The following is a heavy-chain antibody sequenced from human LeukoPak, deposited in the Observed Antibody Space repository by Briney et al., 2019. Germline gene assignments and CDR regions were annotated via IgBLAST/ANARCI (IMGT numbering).Heavy chain of an antibody. V-gene: IGHV4-59*01. CDR2: IYGDGST. D-gene: IGHD6-19*01. Sequence: SETLSLTCTVSGGSITSYYWTWIRQPPGKGLEWIGFIYGDGSTKYNPSLKSRVTMSVDTSKNQFSLKLSSATAADSAVYYCARHSSGWSFDSWGQGTLVTVSS. CDR3: ARHSSGWSFDS. CDR1: GGSITSYY. J-gene: IGHJ4*02.